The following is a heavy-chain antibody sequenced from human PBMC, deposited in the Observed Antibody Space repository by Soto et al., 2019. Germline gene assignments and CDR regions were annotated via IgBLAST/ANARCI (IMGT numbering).Heavy chain of an antibody. D-gene: IGHD6-13*01. J-gene: IGHJ4*02. CDR3: ARPPDAAAGAFDY. CDR2: IYYSGRT. V-gene: IGHV4-39*01. Sequence: QLQLQESGPGLVKPSETLSLTCTVSGGSISSSSYYWGWIRQPPGKGLEWIGSIYYSGRTYYNPSLKRRVTISVDPSKSQFSLKLSSVTAADTAVYYCARPPDAAAGAFDYWGQGTLVTVSS. CDR1: GGSISSSSYY.